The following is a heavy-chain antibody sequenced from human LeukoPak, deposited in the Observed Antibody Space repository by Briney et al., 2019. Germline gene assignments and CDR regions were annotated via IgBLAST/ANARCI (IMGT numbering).Heavy chain of an antibody. Sequence: ASVKVSCKASGYTFTSYDINWVRQSTGQGLEWMGWMNPNSCNTGYAQKLKGRVTINRNTSISTAYMELRSLRSEDTAVYYCARSTLWFGEPVGFDTWGQGNLVTVSS. D-gene: IGHD3-10*01. J-gene: IGHJ5*02. V-gene: IGHV1-8*03. CDR1: GYTFTSYD. CDR3: ARSTLWFGEPVGFDT. CDR2: MNPNSCNT.